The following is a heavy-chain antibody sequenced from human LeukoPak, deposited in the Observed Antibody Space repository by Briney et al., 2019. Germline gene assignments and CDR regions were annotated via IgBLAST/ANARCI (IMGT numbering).Heavy chain of an antibody. CDR1: GFTFSSYG. CDR2: IWYDGSNK. D-gene: IGHD1-26*01. CDR3: ARGSGSYYPRSDY. V-gene: IGHV3-33*01. J-gene: IGHJ4*02. Sequence: PGGSLRLSCAASGFTFSSYGMHWVRQAPGKGLEWVAVIWYDGSNKYYADSVKGRFTISRDNSKNTLYLQMSSLRAEDTAVYYCARGSGSYYPRSDYWGQGTLVTVSS.